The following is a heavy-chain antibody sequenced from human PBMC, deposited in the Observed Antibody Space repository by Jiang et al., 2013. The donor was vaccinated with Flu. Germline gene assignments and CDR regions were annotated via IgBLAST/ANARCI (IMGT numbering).Heavy chain of an antibody. CDR3: ARVYCSGPSCYWLDY. Sequence: AVSGYSISSSHFWGWIRQPPGRAGVDCKYLSSWNHLLQPSLKSRVTISVDTSKNQFSLKMSSVTAADTAVYYCARVYCSGPSCYWLDYWGQGILVSVSS. V-gene: IGHV4-38-2*01. D-gene: IGHD2-15*01. CDR2: LSSWNH. J-gene: IGHJ4*02. CDR1: GYSISSSHF.